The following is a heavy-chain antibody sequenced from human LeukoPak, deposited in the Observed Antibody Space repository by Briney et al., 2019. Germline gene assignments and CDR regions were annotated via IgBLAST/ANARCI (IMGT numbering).Heavy chain of an antibody. CDR2: IKQDGSEK. V-gene: IGHV3-7*01. CDR1: GFTFSNYW. J-gene: IGHJ4*02. D-gene: IGHD3-22*01. Sequence: PGGSLRLSCAASGFTFSNYWMTWVRQAPGKGLEWVANIKQDGSEKYYVDSVKGRFTISRDNAKNSLYLQMNSLRAEDTAVYYCARDYYDSSGYTLRANWGQGTLVTVSS. CDR3: ARDYYDSSGYTLRAN.